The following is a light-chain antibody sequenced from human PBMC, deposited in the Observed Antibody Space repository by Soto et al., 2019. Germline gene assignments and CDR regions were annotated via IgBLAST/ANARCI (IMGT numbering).Light chain of an antibody. CDR1: SSDVGGFNY. CDR2: EVT. V-gene: IGLV2-14*01. J-gene: IGLJ3*02. Sequence: QSALTQPASVSGSPGQSITISCTGTSSDVGGFNYVSWYQQHPGKAPKLMIHEVTNRPSGVSNRFSGSKSGNTASLTISGLQAADEADYYCSSFTASSTPWVFGGGTKLTVL. CDR3: SSFTASSTPWV.